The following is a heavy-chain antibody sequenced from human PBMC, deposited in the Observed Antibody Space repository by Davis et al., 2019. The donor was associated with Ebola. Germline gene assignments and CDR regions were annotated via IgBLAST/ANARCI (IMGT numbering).Heavy chain of an antibody. D-gene: IGHD3-3*02. CDR1: GYKFTNYW. CDR2: IYPDDSDT. V-gene: IGHV5-51*01. Sequence: GESLKISCQGSGYKFTNYWIGWVRQMPGKGLAWMGIIYPDDSDTRYGPSFQGQVSISADESISTAYLQWSSLKASDTAMYYCARGTSLARNFDYWGQGTLVTVSS. CDR3: ARGTSLARNFDY. J-gene: IGHJ4*02.